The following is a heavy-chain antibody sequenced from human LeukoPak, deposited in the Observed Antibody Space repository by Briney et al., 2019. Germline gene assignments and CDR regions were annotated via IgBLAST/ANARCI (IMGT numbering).Heavy chain of an antibody. J-gene: IGHJ6*02. D-gene: IGHD3-22*01. CDR3: SSGSSMDV. V-gene: IGHV3-64D*06. CDR2: ISSNGGNT. Sequence: GGSLILSCSASGLTFSSYAMHWVRQAPGKGLEYVSVISSNGGNTYYADSVKGRFTISRDNSKNTLFLQMSSLRAEDTAVYYCSSGSSMDVWGQGTTVTVSS. CDR1: GLTFSSYA.